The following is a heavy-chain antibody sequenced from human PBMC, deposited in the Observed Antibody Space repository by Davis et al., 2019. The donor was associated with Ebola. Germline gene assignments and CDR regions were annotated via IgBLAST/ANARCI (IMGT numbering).Heavy chain of an antibody. CDR2: ISSSSSYI. D-gene: IGHD3-3*01. J-gene: IGHJ3*02. Sequence: GESLKISCAASGFTFSSYSMNWVRQAPGKGLEWVSSISSSSSYIYYADSVKGRFTISRDNAKNSLYLQMNSLRAEDTAVYYCARFPWSGYLSRAFDIWGQGTMVTVSS. CDR1: GFTFSSYS. V-gene: IGHV3-21*01. CDR3: ARFPWSGYLSRAFDI.